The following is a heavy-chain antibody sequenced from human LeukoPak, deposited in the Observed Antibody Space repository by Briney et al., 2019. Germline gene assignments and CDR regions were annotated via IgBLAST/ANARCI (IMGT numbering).Heavy chain of an antibody. CDR3: AGLVVITPYDAFDI. D-gene: IGHD3-22*01. CDR2: ISSSSSYI. Sequence: GGSLGLSCAASGFTFSSYSINWVRQAPGKGLEWVSSISSSSSYIYYADSVKGRFTISRDNAKNSLYLQMNSLRAEDTAVYYCAGLVVITPYDAFDIWGQGTMVTVSS. J-gene: IGHJ3*02. CDR1: GFTFSSYS. V-gene: IGHV3-21*01.